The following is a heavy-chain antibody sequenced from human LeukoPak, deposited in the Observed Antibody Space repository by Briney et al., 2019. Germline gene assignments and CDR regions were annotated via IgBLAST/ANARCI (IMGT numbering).Heavy chain of an antibody. J-gene: IGHJ6*02. CDR2: IYYSGSS. CDR3: ARDPGKRFLEWLSSYYYYYGMDV. D-gene: IGHD3-3*01. V-gene: IGHV4-31*03. CDR1: GGSISSGGYY. Sequence: SETLSLTCTVSGGSISSGGYYWSWIRQHPGKGLEWIGYIYYSGSSYYNPSLKSRVTISVDTSKNQFSLKLSSVTAADTAVYYCARDPGKRFLEWLSSYYYYYGMDVWGQGTTVTVSS.